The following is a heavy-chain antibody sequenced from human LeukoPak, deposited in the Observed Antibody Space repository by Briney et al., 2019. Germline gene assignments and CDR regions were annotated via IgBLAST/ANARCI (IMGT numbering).Heavy chain of an antibody. D-gene: IGHD3-3*01. CDR2: INHSGST. J-gene: IGHJ4*02. Sequence: PSETLSLTCAVYGGSFSGYYWSWIRRPPGKGLEWIGEINHSGSTNYNPSLKSRVTISVDTSKNQFSLKLSSVTAADTAVYYCARRTKYYDFWSGYPGPHDYWGQGTLVTVSS. CDR1: GGSFSGYY. V-gene: IGHV4-34*01. CDR3: ARRTKYYDFWSGYPGPHDY.